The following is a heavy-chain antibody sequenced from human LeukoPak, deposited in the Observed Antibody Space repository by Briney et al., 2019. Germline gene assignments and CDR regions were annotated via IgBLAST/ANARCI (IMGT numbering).Heavy chain of an antibody. CDR3: ATVAAAGTRAPFDP. D-gene: IGHD6-13*01. V-gene: IGHV1-2*06. J-gene: IGHJ5*02. CDR1: GYTFTGYY. CDR2: INSNSCGT. Sequence: ASVKVSCKASGYTFTGYYMHWVRQAPGHGLARMGLINSNSCGTNYAQKFQGRVTMTRDTSISTANIELSRMRSDDTAVYYCATVAAAGTRAPFDPWGQGTLVTVSS.